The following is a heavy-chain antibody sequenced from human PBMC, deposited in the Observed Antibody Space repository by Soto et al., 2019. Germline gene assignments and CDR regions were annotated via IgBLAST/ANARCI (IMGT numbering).Heavy chain of an antibody. CDR3: ASGPLGSGCNGVCFCGLDV. J-gene: IGHJ6*02. V-gene: IGHV3-11*06. D-gene: IGHD2-8*01. CDR2: INSNSLYT. Sequence: GGSLRLSCAGSGFTFSDNYMAWIRQAPGKGLEWVSYINSNSLYTHYADSVKGRFTISRDNAKNSLYLQLNSLRAEVRAVYYCASGPLGSGCNGVCFCGLDVWGQGTTVAVSS. CDR1: GFTFSDNY.